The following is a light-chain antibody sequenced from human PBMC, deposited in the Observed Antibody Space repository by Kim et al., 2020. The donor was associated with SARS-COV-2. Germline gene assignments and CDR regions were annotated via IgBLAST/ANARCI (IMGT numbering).Light chain of an antibody. J-gene: IGLJ3*02. V-gene: IGLV2-14*01. CDR2: AVS. CDR3: YSYTSSKTWM. CDR1: SRDVGGYNY. Sequence: GQSFTISCTGTSRDVGGYNYVSWYQHHPGKVPNLMIYAVSNRPSGVSYRFSGSKSGNTASLTISGLQSEDEADYYCYSYTSSKTWMFGGGTQLTVL.